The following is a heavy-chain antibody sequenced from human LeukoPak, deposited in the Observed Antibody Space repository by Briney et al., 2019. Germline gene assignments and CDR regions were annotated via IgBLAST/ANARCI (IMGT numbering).Heavy chain of an antibody. CDR2: ISAYNGNR. CDR3: ARIRDSSGYYLGY. V-gene: IGHV1-18*01. D-gene: IGHD3-22*01. Sequence: ASVKVSCKASGYTFSNYGITWVRQAPVQGLEWMGWISAYNGNRNYAQKLQGRVTMTTDASTSTAYMELRSLRSDDTAVYYCARIRDSSGYYLGYWGQGTLVTVSS. J-gene: IGHJ4*02. CDR1: GYTFSNYG.